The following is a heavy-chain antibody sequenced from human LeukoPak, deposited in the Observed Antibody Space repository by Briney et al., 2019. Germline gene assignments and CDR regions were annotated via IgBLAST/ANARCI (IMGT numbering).Heavy chain of an antibody. CDR2: ISSDGSNK. D-gene: IGHD3-22*01. CDR1: GFTFSSYA. CDR3: ARSLGYYDSSGIRGDY. J-gene: IGHJ4*02. V-gene: IGHV3-30-3*01. Sequence: GMSLRLSCAASGFTFSSYAIHWVRQAPGKGLEWVAVISSDGSNKYYADSVKGRFTISRDNSKNTLYLQINSLRAEDTAVYYCARSLGYYDSSGIRGDYWGQGTLVTVSS.